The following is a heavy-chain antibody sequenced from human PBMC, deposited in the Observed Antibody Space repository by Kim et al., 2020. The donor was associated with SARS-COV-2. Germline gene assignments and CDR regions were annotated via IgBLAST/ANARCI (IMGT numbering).Heavy chain of an antibody. V-gene: IGHV1-2*02. CDR2: T. J-gene: IGHJ1*01. D-gene: IGHD7-27*01. CDR3: ARVLGRTSFQH. Sequence: TNYAQRFQGRVTKTRDTSISTAYMELSRLRSDDTAVYYCARVLGRTSFQHWGQGTLVTVSS.